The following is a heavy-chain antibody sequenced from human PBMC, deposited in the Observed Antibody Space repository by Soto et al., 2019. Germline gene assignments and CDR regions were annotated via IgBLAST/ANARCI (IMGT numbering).Heavy chain of an antibody. J-gene: IGHJ3*02. D-gene: IGHD4-17*01. CDR2: ITAGNGNT. CDR3: ARGGNDYGDYVAAFDI. V-gene: IGHV1-3*01. Sequence: QVQLVQSGAEVKKPGASVKVSCKASGYTFTSYAMHWVRQAPGQRLEWMGWITAGNGNTKYSQKFQGRVTITRDTSASTAYMELSSLRSEDTAVYYCARGGNDYGDYVAAFDIWGQGTMVTVSS. CDR1: GYTFTSYA.